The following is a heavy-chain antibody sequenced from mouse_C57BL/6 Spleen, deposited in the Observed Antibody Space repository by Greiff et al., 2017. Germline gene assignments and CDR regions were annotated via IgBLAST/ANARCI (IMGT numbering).Heavy chain of an antibody. J-gene: IGHJ1*03. V-gene: IGHV1-69*01. CDR1: GYTFTSYW. D-gene: IGHD2-5*01. CDR2: IDPSDSYT. Sequence: QVQLQQSGAELVMPGASVKLSCKASGYTFTSYWMHWVKQRPGQGLEWIGEIDPSDSYTNYNQKFKGKSTLTVDKSSSTAYMQLSSLTSEDSAVYYCARWGSNYSNYDWYFDVWGTGTTVTVSS. CDR3: ARWGSNYSNYDWYFDV.